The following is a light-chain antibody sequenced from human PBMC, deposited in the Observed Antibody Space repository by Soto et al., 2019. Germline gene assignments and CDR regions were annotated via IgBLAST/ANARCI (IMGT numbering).Light chain of an antibody. Sequence: DIQLTQSPSLLSASVGDRVTITCRASQDISSYLAWYQQKPGKAPKVLIYAAFSLENGVPSRFSGSGSGTEFTLTISSLQPEDFATYYCQQLNTYPRTFGPGTKVDIK. J-gene: IGKJ1*01. CDR2: AAF. CDR1: QDISSY. V-gene: IGKV1-9*01. CDR3: QQLNTYPRT.